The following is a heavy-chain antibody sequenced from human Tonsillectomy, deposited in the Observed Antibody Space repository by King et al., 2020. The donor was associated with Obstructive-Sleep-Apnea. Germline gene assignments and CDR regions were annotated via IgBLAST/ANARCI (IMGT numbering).Heavy chain of an antibody. V-gene: IGHV3-48*04. J-gene: IGHJ4*02. CDR1: GFTFSSYS. Sequence: EVQLVQSGGGSVQPGGSLRLSCAASGFTFSSYSMNWVRQAPGKGLEWVSYISSGTSTTYYADFVKGRFTISRDNAKNSLYLQMNSLRAEDTAVYYCARDVNYAFDYWGQGALVTVSS. CDR3: ARDVNYAFDY. CDR2: ISSGTSTT. D-gene: IGHD2-2*01.